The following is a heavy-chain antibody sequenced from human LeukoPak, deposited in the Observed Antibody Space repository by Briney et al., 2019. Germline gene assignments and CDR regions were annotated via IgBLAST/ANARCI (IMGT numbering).Heavy chain of an antibody. CDR3: AKDVDTAMVPELEFDY. Sequence: GGSLRLSCAASGFTFSSYAMSWVRQAPGKGLEWVSAISGSGGSTYYADSVKGRFTISRDNSKNTLYLQMNSLRAEDTAVYYCAKDVDTAMVPELEFDYWGQGTLVTVSS. V-gene: IGHV3-23*01. CDR2: ISGSGGST. CDR1: GFTFSSYA. J-gene: IGHJ4*02. D-gene: IGHD5-18*01.